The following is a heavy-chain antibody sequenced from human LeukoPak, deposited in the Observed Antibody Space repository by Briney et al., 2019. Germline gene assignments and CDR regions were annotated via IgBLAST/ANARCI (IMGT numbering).Heavy chain of an antibody. CDR3: ARDGRIAGPGAFDI. CDR1: GFTFTSYG. V-gene: IGHV1-18*01. D-gene: IGHD6-13*01. CDR2: ISAYNGNT. Sequence: GGTLRLSCAASGFTFTSYGISWVRQAPGQGLEWMGWISAYNGNTNYAQKLQGRVTMTTDTSTSTAYMELRSLRSDDTAVYYCARDGRIAGPGAFDIWGQGTMVTVSS. J-gene: IGHJ3*02.